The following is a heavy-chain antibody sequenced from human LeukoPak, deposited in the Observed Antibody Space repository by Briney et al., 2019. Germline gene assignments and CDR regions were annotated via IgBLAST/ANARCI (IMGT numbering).Heavy chain of an antibody. D-gene: IGHD2-15*01. V-gene: IGHV4-59*01. CDR3: ARDRASAGGFDY. J-gene: IGHJ4*02. CDR2: IYYSGTT. Sequence: SETLSLTCSVPGGSISPSYWSWIRHPPGKGVGRIGYIYYSGTTNYNPSLQSRVTISVATSKIQFSLKLSSVTAADTALYYCARDRASAGGFDYWGQGTLVTVSS. CDR1: GGSISPSY.